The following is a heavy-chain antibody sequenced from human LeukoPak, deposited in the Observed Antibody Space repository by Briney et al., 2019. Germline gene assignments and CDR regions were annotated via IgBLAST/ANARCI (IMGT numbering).Heavy chain of an antibody. CDR3: ARYGDLPLDH. J-gene: IGHJ4*02. CDR1: GYTFTSCF. Sequence: GASVKVSCKASGYTFTSCFIHWVRQAPGQGLEWMGIINPSGGSTRNAQKFQGRVTMTRDTSTSTVYMELSSLRSEDTAVYYCARYGDLPLDHWGQGTLVTVSS. D-gene: IGHD4-17*01. V-gene: IGHV1-46*03. CDR2: INPSGGST.